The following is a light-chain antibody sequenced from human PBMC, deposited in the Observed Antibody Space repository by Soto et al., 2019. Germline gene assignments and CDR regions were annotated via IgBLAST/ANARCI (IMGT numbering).Light chain of an antibody. Sequence: EIVLTQSPGTLSLSPGERATLSCRASQSVSRNFLAWYQLRPGQAPRLLIYGTSSRATGIPDRFSGSGSGTDFTLTISRLEPEDSAVYFCHQYSSSITFGEGTRMEVK. CDR1: QSVSRNF. CDR3: HQYSSSIT. V-gene: IGKV3-20*01. J-gene: IGKJ4*01. CDR2: GTS.